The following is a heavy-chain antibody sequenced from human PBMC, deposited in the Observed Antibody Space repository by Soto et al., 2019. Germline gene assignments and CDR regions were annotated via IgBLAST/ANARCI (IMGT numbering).Heavy chain of an antibody. J-gene: IGHJ5*02. D-gene: IGHD4-17*01. CDR3: ARVPREYGDHFDP. CDR1: GGSISSSNW. Sequence: QVQLQESGPGLVKPSGTLSLTCAVSGGSISSSNWWSWVRQPPGKGLEWIGEIYHSGSTNYNPSLKSRVXXSXDXXKNQFSLKLSSVTAADTAVYYCARVPREYGDHFDPWGQGTLVTVSS. CDR2: IYHSGST. V-gene: IGHV4-4*02.